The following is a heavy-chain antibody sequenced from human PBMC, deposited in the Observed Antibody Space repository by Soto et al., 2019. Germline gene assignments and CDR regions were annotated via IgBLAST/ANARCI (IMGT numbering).Heavy chain of an antibody. CDR3: AGGSSLCWECFHH. CDR1: GGSISSYY. V-gene: IGHV4-59*01. Sequence: QVQLQESGPGLVKPSETLSLTCNVSGGSISSYYWSWIRQPPGKGLEYIGHVYNSGSTIHSPSLKSRATILVDTSENRFSLKLTSVTAADTAVYYCAGGSSLCWECFHHWGQGILITVSS. D-gene: IGHD2-2*01. CDR2: VYNSGST. J-gene: IGHJ1*01.